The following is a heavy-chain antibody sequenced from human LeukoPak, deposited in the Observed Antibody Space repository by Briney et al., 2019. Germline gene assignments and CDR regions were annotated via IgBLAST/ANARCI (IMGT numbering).Heavy chain of an antibody. D-gene: IGHD3-3*01. J-gene: IGHJ5*02. CDR2: IIPIFGTA. Sequence: ASVKVSCKASGGTFSSYAISWVRQAPGQGLEWMGGIIPIFGTANYAQKFQGRVTITTDESTSTAYMELSSLRSEDTAVYYCARSAYDFWSGYSSWGQGTLVTVSS. V-gene: IGHV1-69*05. CDR3: ARSAYDFWSGYSS. CDR1: GGTFSSYA.